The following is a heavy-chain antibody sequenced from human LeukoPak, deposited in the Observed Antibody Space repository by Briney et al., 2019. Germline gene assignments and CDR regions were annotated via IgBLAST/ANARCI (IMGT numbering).Heavy chain of an antibody. CDR2: ISSSSSYI. CDR3: ARGLRGSSNYYFDY. CDR1: GFTFSSYS. V-gene: IGHV3-21*01. D-gene: IGHD1-1*01. Sequence: GGSLRLSCAASGFTFSSYSMNWVRQAPGKGLEWVSSISSSSSYIYYADSVKGRFTISRDNAKNSPYLQMNSLRAEDTAVYYCARGLRGSSNYYFDYWGQGTLVTVSS. J-gene: IGHJ4*02.